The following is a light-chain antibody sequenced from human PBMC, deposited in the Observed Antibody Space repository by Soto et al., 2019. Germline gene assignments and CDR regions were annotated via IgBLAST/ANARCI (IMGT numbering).Light chain of an antibody. V-gene: IGLV2-14*01. Sequence: QSALTQPASVSGSPGQSITISCTGTSSDIGGYDYDSWYQQHPGKAPELMIYDVSNRPSGVSNRFSGSKSGNTASLTISGLQAEDEAHYYCSSYTSSSTLVFGGGTKLTVL. CDR3: SSYTSSSTLV. CDR2: DVS. J-gene: IGLJ2*01. CDR1: SSDIGGYDY.